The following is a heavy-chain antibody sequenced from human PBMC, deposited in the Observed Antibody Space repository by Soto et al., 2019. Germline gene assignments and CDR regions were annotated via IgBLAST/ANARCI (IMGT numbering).Heavy chain of an antibody. CDR1: GFTFSSYA. CDR3: ARHGGTTVAYAEYFQH. CDR2: ISYDGSNK. J-gene: IGHJ1*01. D-gene: IGHD4-17*01. V-gene: IGHV3-30-3*01. Sequence: QVQLVESGGGVVQPGRSLRLSCAASGFTFSSYAMHWVRQAPGKGLEWVAVISYDGSNKYYADSVKGRFTISRDNSKNPLYLEMNSLRAEDTAVYYCARHGGTTVAYAEYFQHWGQGTLVTVSS.